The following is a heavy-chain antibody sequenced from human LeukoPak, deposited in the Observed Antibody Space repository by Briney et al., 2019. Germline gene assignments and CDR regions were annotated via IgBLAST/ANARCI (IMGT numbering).Heavy chain of an antibody. V-gene: IGHV3-21*01. CDR2: ISGGSSFI. Sequence: GGSLRLSCAASGFPFSSYTMNWVRQAPGKGLEWVSFISGGSSFIYYADSVKGRFTISRDNAKNSLYLQMNSLRAEDTAVYYCARAFGSYPSWFDYWGQGTLVTVSS. CDR3: ARAFGSYPSWFDY. J-gene: IGHJ4*02. CDR1: GFPFSSYT. D-gene: IGHD1-26*01.